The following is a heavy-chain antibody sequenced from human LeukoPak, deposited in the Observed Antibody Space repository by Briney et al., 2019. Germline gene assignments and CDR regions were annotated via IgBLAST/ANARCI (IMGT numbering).Heavy chain of an antibody. CDR3: AKDPRIAAAPTARDT. CDR2: ISGSGGST. J-gene: IGHJ5*02. V-gene: IGHV3-23*01. CDR1: GFTFSSYW. Sequence: GGSLRLSCAASGFTFSSYWMSWVRQAPGKGLEWVSAISGSGGSTYYADSVKGRFTISRDNSKNTLYLQMNSLRAEDTAVYYCAKDPRIAAAPTARDTWGQGTLVTVSS. D-gene: IGHD6-13*01.